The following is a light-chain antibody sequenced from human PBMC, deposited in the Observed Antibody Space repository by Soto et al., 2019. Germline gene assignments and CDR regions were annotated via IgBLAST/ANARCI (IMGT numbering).Light chain of an antibody. CDR1: QSVSSRY. V-gene: IGKV3-20*01. Sequence: EIVLTQSPGTLSLSLGERATISCRSSQSVSSRYLAWYQHKPGQAPRLLIYDVSSRATGIPDRFSGSGSGTVFTLTISRLEAEDFALYYYQQYGSSPTFGQGTKVEIK. J-gene: IGKJ1*01. CDR2: DVS. CDR3: QQYGSSPT.